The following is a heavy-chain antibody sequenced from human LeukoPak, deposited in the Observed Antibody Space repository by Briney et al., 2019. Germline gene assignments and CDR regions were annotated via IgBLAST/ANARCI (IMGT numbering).Heavy chain of an antibody. J-gene: IGHJ4*02. D-gene: IGHD3-10*01. V-gene: IGHV4-59*01. CDR2: IYYSGST. CDR1: GGSISSYY. Sequence: SETLSLTCTVSGGSISSYYWSWIRQPPGKGLEWIGYIYYSGSTNYNPSLQSRVTISVDTSKNQFPLKLSSVTAADTAVYYCARAVPFDYWGQGTLVTVSS. CDR3: ARAVPFDY.